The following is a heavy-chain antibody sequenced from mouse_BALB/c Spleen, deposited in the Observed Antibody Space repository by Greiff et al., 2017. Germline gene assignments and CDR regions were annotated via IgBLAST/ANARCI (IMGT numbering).Heavy chain of an antibody. Sequence: EVKLVESGGGLVKPGGSLKLSCAASGFTFSSYTMSWVRQTPEKRLEWVATISSGGSYTYYPDSVKGRFTISRDNAKNTLYLQMSSLKSEDTAMYYCTREGAPRAMDYWGQGTSVTVSS. V-gene: IGHV5-6-4*01. CDR1: GFTFSSYT. J-gene: IGHJ4*01. CDR3: TREGAPRAMDY. CDR2: ISSGGSYT.